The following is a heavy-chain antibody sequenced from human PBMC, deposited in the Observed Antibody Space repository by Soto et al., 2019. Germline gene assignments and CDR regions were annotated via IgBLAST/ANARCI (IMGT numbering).Heavy chain of an antibody. V-gene: IGHV4-39*01. Sequence: ETLSLLCTVSGGSISSSSYYWGWIRQPPGKGLEWIGSIYYSGSTYYNPSLKSRVTISVDTSKNQFSLKLSSVTSADTAVYYCARHAYSSGFHFDYWGQGTLVTVSS. J-gene: IGHJ4*02. CDR2: IYYSGST. CDR3: ARHAYSSGFHFDY. CDR1: GGSISSSSYY. D-gene: IGHD6-19*01.